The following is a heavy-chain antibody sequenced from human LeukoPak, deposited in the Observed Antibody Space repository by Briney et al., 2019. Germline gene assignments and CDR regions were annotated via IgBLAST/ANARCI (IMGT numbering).Heavy chain of an antibody. CDR2: IYPGDSDA. CDR1: GYRFTRYW. D-gene: IGHD3-22*01. Sequence: GESLKISCKGSGYRFTRYWIGWVGQMPGKGLEWMEIIYPGDSDARYSPSFQGQVTISADKSISTAYLQWSSLKASDTAMYYCVRHYDSTPYGTRNFMVYPDFWGLGTLVTVSS. CDR3: VRHYDSTPYGTRNFMVYPDF. V-gene: IGHV5-51*01. J-gene: IGHJ4*02.